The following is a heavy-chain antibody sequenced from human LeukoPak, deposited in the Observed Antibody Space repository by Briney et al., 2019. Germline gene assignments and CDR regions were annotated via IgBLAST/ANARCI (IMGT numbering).Heavy chain of an antibody. Sequence: PGGSLRLSCAASGFTFSTYAMSWVRQAPGKGPEWVSSFSGNGGATYYADSVKGRFTISRDNSKDTLYLQMNSLRVEDTAVYYFATRGTYISWGPGTLVTVSS. CDR2: FSGNGGAT. CDR1: GFTFSTYA. J-gene: IGHJ5*02. D-gene: IGHD1-26*01. V-gene: IGHV3-23*01. CDR3: ATRGTYIS.